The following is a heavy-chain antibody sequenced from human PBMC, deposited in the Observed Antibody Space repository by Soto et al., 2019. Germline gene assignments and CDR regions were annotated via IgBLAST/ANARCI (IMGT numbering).Heavy chain of an antibody. V-gene: IGHV1-3*01. Sequence: ASVKVSCKASGYTFTSYAMHWVRQAPGQRLEWMGWINAGNGNTKYSQKFQGRVTITRDTSASTAYMELSSLRSEDTALYYCASGSNGFDFWSGLRPDYYYYGMDVWGQGTTVTVS. CDR2: INAGNGNT. CDR1: GYTFTSYA. J-gene: IGHJ6*02. CDR3: ASGSNGFDFWSGLRPDYYYYGMDV. D-gene: IGHD3-3*01.